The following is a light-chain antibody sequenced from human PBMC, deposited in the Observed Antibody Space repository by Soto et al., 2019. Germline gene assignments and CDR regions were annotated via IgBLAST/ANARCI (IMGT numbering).Light chain of an antibody. J-gene: IGKJ1*01. CDR3: QQYNNWPPWT. Sequence: IVLTQSPATLSLSPGERATLSCRASQSVSSYLAWYQQKPGQAPRLLIYVASTRATGIPARFSGSGSGTEFTLTISSLQSEDFAVYYCQQYNNWPPWTFGQGTKVDIK. V-gene: IGKV3-15*01. CDR2: VAS. CDR1: QSVSSY.